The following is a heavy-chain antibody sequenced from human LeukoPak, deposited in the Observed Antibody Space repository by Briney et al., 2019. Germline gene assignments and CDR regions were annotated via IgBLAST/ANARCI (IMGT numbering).Heavy chain of an antibody. CDR1: GFTFSDSY. V-gene: IGHV3-11*01. J-gene: IGHJ6*02. CDR2: ISSSGSTI. CDR3: ARVKMAKKGLGESYLYGMDV. D-gene: IGHD3-10*01. Sequence: GGSLRLSCAASGFTFSDSYMSWIRQAPGKGLEWVSYISSSGSTIYYADSVKGRFTISRDNAKNSLYLQMNSLRAEDTAVYYCARVKMAKKGLGESYLYGMDVWGQGTTVTVSS.